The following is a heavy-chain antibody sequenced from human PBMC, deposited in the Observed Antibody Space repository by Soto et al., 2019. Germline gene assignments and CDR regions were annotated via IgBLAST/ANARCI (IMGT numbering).Heavy chain of an antibody. V-gene: IGHV1-18*01. J-gene: IGHJ4*02. CDR1: GFTFTTHG. CDR2: ISNGET. D-gene: IGHD1-1*01. Sequence: HVQLVQSGAEVKKPGASVNVSCKASGFTFTTHGISWVRQAPGQGLEWMGWISNGETNYAQKLQGRVTSTTDTTPRTAYMELGGLRFDDTAVYYCARGSERYNWNDPWDYWGQGTLVTVSS. CDR3: ARGSERYNWNDPWDY.